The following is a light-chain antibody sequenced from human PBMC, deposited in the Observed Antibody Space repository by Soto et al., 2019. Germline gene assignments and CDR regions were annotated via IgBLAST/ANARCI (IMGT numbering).Light chain of an antibody. CDR2: EVS. V-gene: IGLV2-14*01. Sequence: QSALTQPASVSGSPGQSITISCTGTSSDVGGYNYVSWYQQHPGKAPKLMIYEVSNRPSGVSNRFSGSKSGNTASLTIARLQAEDAADYYCSSYTSSSTRVFGGGTKLTVL. CDR1: SSDVGGYNY. CDR3: SSYTSSSTRV. J-gene: IGLJ3*02.